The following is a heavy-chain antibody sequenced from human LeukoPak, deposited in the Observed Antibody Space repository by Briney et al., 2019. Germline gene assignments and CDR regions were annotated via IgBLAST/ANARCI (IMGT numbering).Heavy chain of an antibody. J-gene: IGHJ4*02. Sequence: GGSLRLSCAASGFTFSDHYMDWVRQAPGKGLEWVGRTRNKANSYTTEYAASVKGRFTISRDDSKNSLYLQMNSLKTEDTAVYYCASGGGSSGYWRSNDYWGQGTLVTVSS. CDR1: GFTFSDHY. V-gene: IGHV3-72*01. CDR2: TRNKANSYTT. CDR3: ASGGGSSGYWRSNDY. D-gene: IGHD3-22*01.